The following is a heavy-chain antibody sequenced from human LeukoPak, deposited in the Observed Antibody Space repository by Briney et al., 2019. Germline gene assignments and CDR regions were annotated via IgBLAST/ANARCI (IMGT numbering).Heavy chain of an antibody. CDR3: ARGSPYYYDSSTPAPHYGMDV. Sequence: SQTLSLTCTVSGGSISNGGYYWSWIRQHPGKGLEWIGYIYYSGSTNYNPSLKSRVTISVDTSKNQFSLKLSSVTAADTAVYYCARGSPYYYDSSTPAPHYGMDVWGQGTTVTVSS. V-gene: IGHV4-61*08. J-gene: IGHJ6*02. D-gene: IGHD3-22*01. CDR2: IYYSGST. CDR1: GGSISNGGYY.